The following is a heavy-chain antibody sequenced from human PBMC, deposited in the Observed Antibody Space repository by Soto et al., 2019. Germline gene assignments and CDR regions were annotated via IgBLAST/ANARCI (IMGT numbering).Heavy chain of an antibody. V-gene: IGHV4-30-2*01. J-gene: IGHJ4*02. CDR1: GGSISGGGFS. CDR2: ILHTGGT. D-gene: IGHD3-10*01. Sequence: THSLTCAVSGGSISGGGFSWSWIRQPPGKGLEWIGYILHTGGTQYNPSLKSRVSMSVDKSKNQFSLHLTSVTAADTAVYYCARLQFGEGFDYWGQGALVTVSS. CDR3: ARLQFGEGFDY.